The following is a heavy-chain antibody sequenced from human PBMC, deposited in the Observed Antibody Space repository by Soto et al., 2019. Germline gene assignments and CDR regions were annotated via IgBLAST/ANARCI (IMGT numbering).Heavy chain of an antibody. CDR3: AVPGYSSGWSAFDI. V-gene: IGHV1-69*02. CDR2: IIPILGIA. J-gene: IGHJ3*02. D-gene: IGHD6-19*01. CDR1: GGTFSSYT. Sequence: SVKVSCKASGGTFSSYTISWVRQAPGQGLEWMGRIIPILGIANYAQKFQGRVTITADKSTSTAYMELSSLRSEDTVVYYCAVPGYSSGWSAFDIWGQGTMVTVSS.